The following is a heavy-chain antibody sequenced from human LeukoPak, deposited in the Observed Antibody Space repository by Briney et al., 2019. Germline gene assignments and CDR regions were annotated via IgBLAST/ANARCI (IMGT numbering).Heavy chain of an antibody. CDR3: ARESRTIFGVVIIRDYYYYMDV. J-gene: IGHJ6*03. Sequence: GGSLRLSCAASGFTFSSYSMNWVRQAPGKGLEWVSYISSSSSTIYYADSVKGRFTISRDNAKNSLYLQMNSLRAEDTAVYYCARESRTIFGVVIIRDYYYYMDVWSKGTTVTVSS. CDR2: ISSSSSTI. CDR1: GFTFSSYS. D-gene: IGHD3-3*01. V-gene: IGHV3-48*01.